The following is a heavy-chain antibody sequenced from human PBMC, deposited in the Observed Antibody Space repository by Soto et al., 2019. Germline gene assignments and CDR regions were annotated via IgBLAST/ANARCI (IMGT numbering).Heavy chain of an antibody. CDR2: IWFDGSNK. V-gene: IGHV3-33*01. CDR1: GFTFSNHG. Sequence: VQVVESGGGVVQPGRSLRLSCAASGFTFSNHGMHWVRQAPGKGLEWVAFIWFDGSNKYYADSVKGRFTISRDNSNNTLFLQMNSLRAEDTAVYYCVRESGGWYFFDYWGQGTLVTVSS. CDR3: VRESGGWYFFDY. J-gene: IGHJ4*02. D-gene: IGHD6-19*01.